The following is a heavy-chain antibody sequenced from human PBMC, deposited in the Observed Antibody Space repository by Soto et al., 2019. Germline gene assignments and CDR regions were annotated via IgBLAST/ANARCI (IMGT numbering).Heavy chain of an antibody. D-gene: IGHD6-13*01. V-gene: IGHV1-2*02. Sequence: QVQLVQSGAEVKKPGASVKVSCKASGYTFTGYYMHWVRQAPGQGLEWMGWINPNGGGTNYAQKFQGRVTMTRDTSISKAYMGLSRLRSDDTAGYYCASLAAAGNYYYYGMDVWGQGTTVTVSS. CDR2: INPNGGGT. CDR3: ASLAAAGNYYYYGMDV. J-gene: IGHJ6*02. CDR1: GYTFTGYY.